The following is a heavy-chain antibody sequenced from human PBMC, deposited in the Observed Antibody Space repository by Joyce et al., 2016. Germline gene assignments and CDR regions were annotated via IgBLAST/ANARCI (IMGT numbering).Heavy chain of an antibody. J-gene: IGHJ6*02. CDR2: ILYDGSDK. CDR1: GFTFRSYG. CDR3: AKLIGVGGSTYLYDMEV. V-gene: IGHV3-30*18. D-gene: IGHD6-19*01. Sequence: QERLLESGGGVVQPGRSLTLSCSASGFTFRSYGMHWVRQAPGKGLEWVALILYDGSDKYYADSVKGRFTISRDNSKNTLYLQMNSLRAEDTAVYHCAKLIGVGGSTYLYDMEVWGQGTTVTVSS.